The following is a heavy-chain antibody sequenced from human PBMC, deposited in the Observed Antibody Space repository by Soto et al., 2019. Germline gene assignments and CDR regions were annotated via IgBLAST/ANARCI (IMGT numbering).Heavy chain of an antibody. CDR3: ACWRIAARYFDY. Sequence: QVQLVQSGAEVKKPGASVKVSCKASGYTFTSYAMHWVRQAPGQRLEWMGWINAGNGNTKYSQKFQGRVTITRDTSASTAYMELSSLRSEDTAVYYCACWRIAARYFDYWGQGTLVTVSS. CDR1: GYTFTSYA. J-gene: IGHJ4*02. CDR2: INAGNGNT. D-gene: IGHD6-6*01. V-gene: IGHV1-3*01.